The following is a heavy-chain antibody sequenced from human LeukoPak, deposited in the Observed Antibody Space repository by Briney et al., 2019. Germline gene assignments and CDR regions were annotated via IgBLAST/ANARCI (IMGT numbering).Heavy chain of an antibody. V-gene: IGHV1-18*01. D-gene: IGHD6-13*01. CDR1: GYTFTSYG. J-gene: IGHJ6*02. CDR3: ARRMGSSWSPYYYYGIDV. CDR2: ISAYNGNT. Sequence: ASVKVSCKASGYTFTSYGISWVRQAPGQGLEWMGWISAYNGNTNYAQKLQGRVTMTTDTSTSTAYMELRSLRSDDTAVYYCARRMGSSWSPYYYYGIDVWGQGTTVTVSS.